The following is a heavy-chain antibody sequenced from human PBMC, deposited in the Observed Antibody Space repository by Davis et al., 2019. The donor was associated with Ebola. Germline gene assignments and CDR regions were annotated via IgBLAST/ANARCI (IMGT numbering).Heavy chain of an antibody. V-gene: IGHV3-23*01. D-gene: IGHD5-18*01. CDR2: ISGSGGST. J-gene: IGHJ4*02. CDR3: AKEGDTAMVTGSGAEDD. CDR1: GFTFSSYA. Sequence: GESLKISCAASGFTFSSYAMSWVRQAPGKGLEWVSAISGSGGSTYYADSVKGRFTISRDNSKNTLYLQMNSLRAEDTAVYYCAKEGDTAMVTGSGAEDDWGQGTLVTVSS.